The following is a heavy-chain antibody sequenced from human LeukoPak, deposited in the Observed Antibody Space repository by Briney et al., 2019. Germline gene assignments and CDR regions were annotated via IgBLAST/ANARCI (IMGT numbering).Heavy chain of an antibody. J-gene: IGHJ4*02. V-gene: IGHV4-39*07. CDR2: LYYSGST. Sequence: SETLSLSCTVPGGSISSSTHYWGWIRQPPGKGLEWIGSLYYSGSTYYNPSPKSRVTISLNTSKNQFSLKLSSVTAADTAVYYCARYIAVAGTQNFDYWGQGTLVTVSS. D-gene: IGHD6-19*01. CDR1: GGSISSSTHY. CDR3: ARYIAVAGTQNFDY.